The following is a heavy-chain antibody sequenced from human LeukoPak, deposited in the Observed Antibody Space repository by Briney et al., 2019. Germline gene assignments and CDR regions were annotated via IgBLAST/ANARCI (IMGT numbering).Heavy chain of an antibody. CDR1: GFTFSSYE. CDR2: ISSSGSTI. V-gene: IGHV3-48*03. D-gene: IGHD6-13*01. CDR3: ASLSFIAAAGTFPTDWFDP. Sequence: PGGSLRLSCAASGFTFSSYEMNWVRQAPGKGLEWVSYISSSGSTIYYADSVKGRFTISRDNAKNSLYLQMNSLRAEDTAVYYCASLSFIAAAGTFPTDWFDPWGQGTLVTVSS. J-gene: IGHJ5*02.